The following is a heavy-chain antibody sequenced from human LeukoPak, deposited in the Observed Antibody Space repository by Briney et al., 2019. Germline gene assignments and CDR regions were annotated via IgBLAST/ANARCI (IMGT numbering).Heavy chain of an antibody. CDR1: GSTFSSYW. Sequence: QPGGSLRLSCAASGSTFSSYWMSWVRQAPGKGLEWVANIKQDGSEKYYVDSVKGRFTISRDNAKNSLYLQMNSLRAEDTAVYYCARDPPAVRTNTYAWGQGTLVTVSS. CDR3: ARDPPAVRTNTYA. CDR2: IKQDGSEK. J-gene: IGHJ5*02. V-gene: IGHV3-7*01. D-gene: IGHD4/OR15-4a*01.